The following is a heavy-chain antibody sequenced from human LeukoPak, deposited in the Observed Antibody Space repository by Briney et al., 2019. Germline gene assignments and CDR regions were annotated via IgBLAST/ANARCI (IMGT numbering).Heavy chain of an antibody. CDR3: AYGMDV. Sequence: PSETLSLTCTVPGGSISSYYWSWIRQPPGKGLEWIGYIYYSGSTSYSPSLKSRVTISVDTSKNQFSLKLSSVTAADTAVYYCAYGMDVWGQGTTVTVSS. J-gene: IGHJ6*02. CDR2: IYYSGST. V-gene: IGHV4-59*01. CDR1: GGSISSYY.